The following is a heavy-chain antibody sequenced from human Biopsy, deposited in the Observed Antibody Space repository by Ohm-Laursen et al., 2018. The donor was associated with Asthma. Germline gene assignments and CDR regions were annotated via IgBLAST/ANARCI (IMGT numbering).Heavy chain of an antibody. J-gene: IGHJ4*02. CDR2: GGSYYDGGLK. CDR3: ARDVMEWYLPAFDF. V-gene: IGHV3-30-3*01. D-gene: IGHD3-3*01. Sequence: SLRLSCTASGFTDNSYTMNWVRQAPGKELEWVAVGGSYYDGGLKYYADSVNGRFTVSRDDSKNTLYLQMNSLRPDDTAVYYCARDVMEWYLPAFDFWGQGTLVTVSS. CDR1: GFTDNSYT.